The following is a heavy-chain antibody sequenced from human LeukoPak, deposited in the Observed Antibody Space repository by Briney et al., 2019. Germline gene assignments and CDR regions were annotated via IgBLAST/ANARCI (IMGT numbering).Heavy chain of an antibody. CDR2: FDPEDGET. CDR1: VYTLTKLS. Sequence: GASVNVSFKVSVYTLTKLSMHWVRQAPGKGLEWMGGFDPEDGETIYAQKFQGRVTMTEDTSTDTAYMELSSLRSEDTAVYYCATARGGRVVYYFDYWGQGTLVTVSS. CDR3: ATARGGRVVYYFDY. D-gene: IGHD2-15*01. V-gene: IGHV1-24*01. J-gene: IGHJ4*02.